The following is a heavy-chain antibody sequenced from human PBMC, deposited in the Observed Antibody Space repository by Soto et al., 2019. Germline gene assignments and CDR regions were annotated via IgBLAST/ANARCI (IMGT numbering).Heavy chain of an antibody. V-gene: IGHV4-59*08. Sequence: QVQLQESGPGLVKPSETLSLSCTVSGASISSHYWSWIRHAPGKGLEWIANINYNGYTNYNPSLKSRVTISVDTSKNQFSLTVISVTAADTAVYYCAGGGSIVVATRRLMDVWGRGTTVTVSS. D-gene: IGHD3-22*01. J-gene: IGHJ6*03. CDR3: AGGGSIVVATRRLMDV. CDR2: INYNGYT. CDR1: GASISSHY.